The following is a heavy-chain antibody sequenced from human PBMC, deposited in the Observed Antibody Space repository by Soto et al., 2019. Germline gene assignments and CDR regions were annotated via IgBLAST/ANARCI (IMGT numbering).Heavy chain of an antibody. CDR3: AHSSIAANLKPFRH. Sequence: GGSLRLSCAASGFTFSSYAMSWVRQAPGKGLEWVSAISGSGGSTYYADSVKGRFTISRDNSKNTLYLQMNSLRAEDTAVYYCAHSSIAANLKPFRHWGQGTLVTVSS. CDR2: ISGSGGST. CDR1: GFTFSSYA. D-gene: IGHD6-6*01. V-gene: IGHV3-23*01. J-gene: IGHJ1*01.